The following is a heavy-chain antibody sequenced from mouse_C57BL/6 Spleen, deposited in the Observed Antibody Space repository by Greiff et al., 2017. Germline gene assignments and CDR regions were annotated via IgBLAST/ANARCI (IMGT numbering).Heavy chain of an antibody. Sequence: QVQLQQSGAELVRPGASVTLSCKASGYTFTDYEMHWVKQTPVHGLEWIGAIDPETGGTAYNQKFKGKAILTADKSSSTAYMELRSLTSEDSAVYNCTRRYGSSFDYWGQGTTLTVSS. CDR3: TRRYGSSFDY. CDR1: GYTFTDYE. D-gene: IGHD1-1*01. CDR2: IDPETGGT. J-gene: IGHJ2*01. V-gene: IGHV1-15*01.